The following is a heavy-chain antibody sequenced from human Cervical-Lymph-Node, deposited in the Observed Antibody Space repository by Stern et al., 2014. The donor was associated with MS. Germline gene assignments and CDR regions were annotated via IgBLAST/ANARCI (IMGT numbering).Heavy chain of an antibody. J-gene: IGHJ4*02. V-gene: IGHV3-21*01. D-gene: IGHD3-3*01. Sequence: EVQLLESGGGLVKPGESLRLSCDASGFTFSHYSINWVRQAPGKGLEWISSISNNSSHTYYADSVEGRFTISRYSSKDSVSLRMVSLRAEGTAVYYCAIARFGDYARSPHLDSWGQGTLVTVSS. CDR3: AIARFGDYARSPHLDS. CDR2: ISNNSSHT. CDR1: GFTFSHYS.